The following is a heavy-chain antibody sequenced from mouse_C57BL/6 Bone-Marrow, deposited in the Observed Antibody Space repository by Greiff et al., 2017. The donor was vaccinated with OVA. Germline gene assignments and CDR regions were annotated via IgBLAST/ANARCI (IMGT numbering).Heavy chain of an antibody. V-gene: IGHV14-4*01. CDR1: GFNIKDDY. D-gene: IGHD1-1*01. Sequence: VQLQQSGAELVRPGASVKLSCTASGFNIKDDYMHWVKQRPEQGLEWIGWIDPENGDTEYASKFQGEATITADTSSNTAYLQLSSLTSEDTSVYYCRYGSSYWYFDVWGTGTTVTVSS. CDR3: RYGSSYWYFDV. CDR2: IDPENGDT. J-gene: IGHJ1*03.